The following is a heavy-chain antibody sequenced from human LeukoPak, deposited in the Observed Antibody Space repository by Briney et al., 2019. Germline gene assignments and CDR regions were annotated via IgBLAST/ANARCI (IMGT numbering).Heavy chain of an antibody. V-gene: IGHV3-7*01. J-gene: IGHJ6*03. CDR3: AREKGNYDGYYNYYMDV. D-gene: IGHD4-11*01. CDR1: GFTFSNYW. Sequence: PGGSLRLSCAASGFTFSNYWMNWVRQAPGQGLEWLANIKQDGSDKYYVDSVKGRFTISRDNAKNSLYLQMNSLRAEDTAVYYCAREKGNYDGYYNYYMDVWGKGTTVTVSS. CDR2: IKQDGSDK.